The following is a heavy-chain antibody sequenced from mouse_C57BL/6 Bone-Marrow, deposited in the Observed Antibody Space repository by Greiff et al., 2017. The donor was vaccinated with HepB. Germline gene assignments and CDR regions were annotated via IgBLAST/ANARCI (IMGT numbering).Heavy chain of an antibody. V-gene: IGHV1-64*01. J-gene: IGHJ4*01. CDR2: IHPNSGST. CDR3: AGIYYGNPYYAMDY. D-gene: IGHD2-1*01. CDR1: GYTFTSYW. Sequence: QVQLQQSGAELVKPGASVKLSCKASGYTFTSYWMHWVKQRPGQGLEWIGMIHPNSGSTNYNEKFKSKATLTVDKSSSTAYMQLSSLTSEDSAVYYCAGIYYGNPYYAMDYWGQGTSVTVSS.